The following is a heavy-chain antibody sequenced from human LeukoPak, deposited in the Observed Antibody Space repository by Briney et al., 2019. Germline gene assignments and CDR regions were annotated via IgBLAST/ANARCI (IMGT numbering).Heavy chain of an antibody. D-gene: IGHD3-22*01. CDR1: GFTFNGYW. V-gene: IGHV3-7*01. CDR2: IKQDGSEK. CDR3: ASDDSSGYFFHY. Sequence: GGSLRLSCAASGFTFNGYWMSWVRQAPGKGLEWVAHIKQDGSEKYYVDSVKGRFTISRDNTKNSLYLQMNSLRAEDTAVYYCASDDSSGYFFHYWGQGTLVTVSS. J-gene: IGHJ4*02.